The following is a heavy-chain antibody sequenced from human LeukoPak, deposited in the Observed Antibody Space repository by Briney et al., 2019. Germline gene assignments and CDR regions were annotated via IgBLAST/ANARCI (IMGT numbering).Heavy chain of an antibody. CDR2: IYYSGST. CDR1: GGSISSSSYY. V-gene: IGHV4-39*01. Sequence: PSETLSLTCTVSGGSISSSSYYWGWTRQPPGKGLEWIGSIYYSGSTYYNPSLKSRVTISVDTSKNQFSLKLSSVTAADTAVYYCARLDSNYYDSSGYFDYWGQGTLVTVSS. D-gene: IGHD3-22*01. J-gene: IGHJ4*02. CDR3: ARLDSNYYDSSGYFDY.